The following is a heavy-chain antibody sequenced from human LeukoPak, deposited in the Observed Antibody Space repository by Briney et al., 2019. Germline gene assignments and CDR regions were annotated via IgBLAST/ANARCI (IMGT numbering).Heavy chain of an antibody. CDR2: INHSGST. D-gene: IGHD3-3*01. V-gene: IGHV4-34*01. Sequence: PSETLSLTCAVYGGSFSGYYWSWIRQPPGKGLEWIGEINHSGSTNYNPSLKSRVSISVDTSKNQFSLKLSSVTAADTAVYYCARGHPHYDFWSGYPPVWYFDLWGRGTLVTVSS. CDR1: GGSFSGYY. J-gene: IGHJ2*01. CDR3: ARGHPHYDFWSGYPPVWYFDL.